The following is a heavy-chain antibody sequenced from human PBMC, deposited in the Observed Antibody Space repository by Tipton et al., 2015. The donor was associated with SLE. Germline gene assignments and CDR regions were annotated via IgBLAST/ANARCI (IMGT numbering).Heavy chain of an antibody. CDR1: GGSFSDYY. CDR2: INHSGST. Sequence: GLVKPSETLSLTCAVYGGSFSDYYWNWIRQPPGKGLEWIGEINHSGSTNYNPSLKSRVIISVDMSKNQVSLKLSSVTAADTAVYYCARVAPTEVFDYWGQGTLVIVSS. CDR3: ARVAPTEVFDY. J-gene: IGHJ4*02. V-gene: IGHV4-34*01.